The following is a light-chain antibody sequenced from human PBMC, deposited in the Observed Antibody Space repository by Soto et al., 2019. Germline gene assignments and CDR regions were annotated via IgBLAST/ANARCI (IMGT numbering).Light chain of an antibody. J-gene: IGKJ4*01. Sequence: EIVMTHSPPTLSVSPGERATLSCRASQSVSSYLAWYQQKPGQAPRLLIYGASIRATGVPATFSGSGSGTEFTLSISSLQSEHLGVYYCQQDSSWPLTFGGGTKVDIK. CDR1: QSVSSY. V-gene: IGKV3-15*01. CDR2: GAS. CDR3: QQDSSWPLT.